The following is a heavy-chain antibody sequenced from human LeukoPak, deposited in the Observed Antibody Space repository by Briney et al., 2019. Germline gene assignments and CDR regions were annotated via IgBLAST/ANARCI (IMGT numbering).Heavy chain of an antibody. D-gene: IGHD3-3*01. J-gene: IGHJ4*02. CDR3: ARAALEWLSLGY. Sequence: GGSLRLSCAASGFTFSSYSMNWVRQAPGKGLEWVSSISSSSSYIYYADSVKGRFTISRDNAKNSLYLQMNSLRAEDTAVYYCARAALEWLSLGYWGQGTLVTVSS. CDR2: ISSSSSYI. CDR1: GFTFSSYS. V-gene: IGHV3-21*01.